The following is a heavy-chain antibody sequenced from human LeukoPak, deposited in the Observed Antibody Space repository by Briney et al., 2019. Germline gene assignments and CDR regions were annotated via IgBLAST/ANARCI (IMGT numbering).Heavy chain of an antibody. CDR1: GGSIRTYY. V-gene: IGHV4-34*01. CDR2: INHSGST. CDR3: ARASSGYYWDFDY. J-gene: IGHJ4*02. D-gene: IGHD3-22*01. Sequence: SETLSLTCTVSGGSIRTYYWSWIRQPPGKGLEWIGEINHSGSTNYNPSLKSRVTISVDTSKNQFSLELSSVTAADTAVYYCARASSGYYWDFDYWGQGALVTVSS.